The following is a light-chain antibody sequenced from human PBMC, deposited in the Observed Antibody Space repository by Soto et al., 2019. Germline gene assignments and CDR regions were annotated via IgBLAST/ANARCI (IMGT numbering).Light chain of an antibody. CDR3: QQHNDWPT. CDR1: RSVDTD. CDR2: ATS. J-gene: IGKJ5*01. V-gene: IGKV3-15*01. Sequence: EILMTQSPATLSVSPGDSATLSCRASRSVDTDLAWYQQKPGQAPRLLVFATSARATGVPDRFRGSWSGTDFTLTISSLQPEDSATYYCQQHNDWPTFGQGTRLEIK.